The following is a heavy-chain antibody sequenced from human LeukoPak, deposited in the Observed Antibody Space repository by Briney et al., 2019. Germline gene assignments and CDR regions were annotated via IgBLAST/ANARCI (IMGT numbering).Heavy chain of an antibody. CDR3: ARAYYYDSSGYLDY. CDR1: GYTFTSYG. Sequence: ASVKVSCKASGYTFTSYGISWVRQAPGQGLEWMGWISAYNGNTNYVQKLQGRVTMTTDTSTSTAYMELRSLRSDDTAVYYCARAYYYDSSGYLDYWGQGTLVTVSS. D-gene: IGHD3-22*01. V-gene: IGHV1-18*01. J-gene: IGHJ4*02. CDR2: ISAYNGNT.